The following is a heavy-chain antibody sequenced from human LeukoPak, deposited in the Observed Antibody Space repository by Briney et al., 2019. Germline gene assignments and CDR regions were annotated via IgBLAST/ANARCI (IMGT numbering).Heavy chain of an antibody. D-gene: IGHD3/OR15-3a*01. Sequence: SETLSLTCTVSGGSISSGDYYWGWLRQPAGKGLEWIGRIYTSGSTNYNPSLKSRITISVDTSKNQFSLKLSSVTAADTAVYYCAREGMDYPDAFDIWGQGTMVTVSS. CDR3: AREGMDYPDAFDI. V-gene: IGHV4-61*02. CDR2: IYTSGST. CDR1: GGSISSGDYY. J-gene: IGHJ3*02.